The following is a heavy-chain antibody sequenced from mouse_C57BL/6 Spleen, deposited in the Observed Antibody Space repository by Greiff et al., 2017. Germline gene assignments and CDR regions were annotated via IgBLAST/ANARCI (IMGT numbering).Heavy chain of an antibody. CDR2: IDPENGDT. CDR3: TTGLRRFAY. Sequence: VQLQQSGAELVRPGASVKLSCTASGFNIKDDYMHWVKQRPEQGLEWIGWIDPENGDTEYASKFQGKATITADTSSNTAYLQLCSLTSEDTAVYYCTTGLRRFAYWGQGTLVTVSA. J-gene: IGHJ3*01. CDR1: GFNIKDDY. V-gene: IGHV14-4*01. D-gene: IGHD3-1*01.